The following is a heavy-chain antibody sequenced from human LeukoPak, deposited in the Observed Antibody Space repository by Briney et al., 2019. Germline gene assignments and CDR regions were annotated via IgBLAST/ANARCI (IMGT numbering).Heavy chain of an antibody. CDR1: GYTFTSYG. J-gene: IGHJ4*02. Sequence: GASVKVPCKASGYTFTSYGINWVRQATGQGLEWMGWMNPNSGNTDYAQKFQGRVTMTRNTSISTAYMELSSLRSEDTAVYYCAKRGHSYGDFDYWGQGTLVTVSS. CDR3: AKRGHSYGDFDY. CDR2: MNPNSGNT. V-gene: IGHV1-8*01. D-gene: IGHD5-18*01.